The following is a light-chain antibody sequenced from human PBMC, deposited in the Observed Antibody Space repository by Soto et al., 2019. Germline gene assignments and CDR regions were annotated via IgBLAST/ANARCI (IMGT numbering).Light chain of an antibody. CDR3: QQYNNWPSIT. Sequence: EIVMTQSPATLSGSQGKRATPSGRPSQSVSSNLAWYQQKPGQAPRLLIYGASTRATGIPARFSGSGSGTEFTLTISSLQSEDFAVYYCQQYNNWPSITFGQGTRLEIK. V-gene: IGKV3-15*01. J-gene: IGKJ5*01. CDR2: GAS. CDR1: QSVSSN.